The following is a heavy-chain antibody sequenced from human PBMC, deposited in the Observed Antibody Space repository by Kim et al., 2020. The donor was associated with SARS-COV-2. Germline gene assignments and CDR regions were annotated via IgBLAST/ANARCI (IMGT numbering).Heavy chain of an antibody. J-gene: IGHJ6*02. CDR3: AAFRPVPLPGPLSDRYYYDSSGYYLRDYYYGMDV. Sequence: SVKVSCKASGFTFTSSAVQWVRQARGQRLEWIGWIVVGSGNTNYAQKFQERVTITRDMSTSTTYMELSSLRSEDTAVYYCAAFRPVPLPGPLSDRYYYDSSGYYLRDYYYGMDVWGQGTTVTVSS. CDR1: GFTFTSSA. D-gene: IGHD3-22*01. CDR2: IVVGSGNT. V-gene: IGHV1-58*01.